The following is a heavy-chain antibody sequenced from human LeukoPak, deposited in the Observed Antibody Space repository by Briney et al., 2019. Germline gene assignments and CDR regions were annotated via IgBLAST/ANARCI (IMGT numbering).Heavy chain of an antibody. CDR2: IIPILGIA. Sequence: SVKVSCKASGGTFSSYAISWVRQAPGQGLEWMGRIIPILGIANYAQKFQGRVTITADKSTSTAYMELSSLSSEDTAVYYCARFTSPYYYYGMDVWGQGTTVTVSS. V-gene: IGHV1-69*04. CDR1: GGTFSSYA. CDR3: ARFTSPYYYYGMDV. J-gene: IGHJ6*02. D-gene: IGHD3-3*01.